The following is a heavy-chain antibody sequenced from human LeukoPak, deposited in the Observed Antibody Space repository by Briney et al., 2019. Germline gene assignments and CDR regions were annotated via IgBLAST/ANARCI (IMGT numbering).Heavy chain of an antibody. CDR2: IYYSGST. V-gene: IGHV4-39*01. Sequence: SETLSLTCTVSGGSISSSSYYWGWIRQPPGKGLEWIGSIYYSGSTHYNPSLKSRVIISVDTSKNQFSLKLSSVTAADTAVYYCARRPYCSSTSCYAGGYYFDYWGQGTLVTVSS. CDR1: GGSISSSSYY. CDR3: ARRPYCSSTSCYAGGYYFDY. J-gene: IGHJ4*02. D-gene: IGHD2-2*01.